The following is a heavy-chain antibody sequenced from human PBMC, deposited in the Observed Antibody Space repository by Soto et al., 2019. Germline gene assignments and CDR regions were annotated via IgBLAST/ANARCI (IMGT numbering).Heavy chain of an antibody. D-gene: IGHD2-2*01. CDR1: GFTFSNAW. CDR2: IKSITDGGAT. J-gene: IGHJ6*02. CDR3: TTDSGDIGGAPATYGMDV. Sequence: GGSLRLSCAASGFTFSNAWMSWVRQAPGKGLEWVGRIKSITDGGATGYTAPVKGRFTISRDDSKNTLYLEMNSLKTEDTALYYCTTDSGDIGGAPATYGMDVWGQGTTVTVSS. V-gene: IGHV3-15*01.